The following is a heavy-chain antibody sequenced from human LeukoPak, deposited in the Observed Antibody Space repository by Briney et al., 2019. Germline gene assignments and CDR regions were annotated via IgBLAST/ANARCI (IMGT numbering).Heavy chain of an antibody. V-gene: IGHV1-2*02. CDR3: ARYPEAGLYFDY. J-gene: IGHJ4*02. CDR1: GYTFTGYY. D-gene: IGHD6-19*01. CDR2: INPKSGGT. Sequence: GASVKVSCKASGYTFTGYYMHWVRQAPGQGLEWMGWINPKSGGTDYAQKFQGRVTMTRDTSISTAYMALSRLRSDDTAVYYCARYPEAGLYFDYWGQGTLVTVSS.